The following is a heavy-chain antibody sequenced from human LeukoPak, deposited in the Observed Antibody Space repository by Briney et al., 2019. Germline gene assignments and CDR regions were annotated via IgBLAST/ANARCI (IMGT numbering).Heavy chain of an antibody. CDR3: ARAPGYYDSSGYSIFDY. V-gene: IGHV5-51*01. CDR1: GYSFTSYW. J-gene: IGHJ4*02. D-gene: IGHD3-22*01. Sequence: GESLKISCKGSGYSFTSYWIGWVRQMPGKGLEWMGIIYPGDSDTRYSPSFQGQVTISADKSISTAYLQWSSLKASDTAMYYCARAPGYYDSSGYSIFDYWGQETLVTVSS. CDR2: IYPGDSDT.